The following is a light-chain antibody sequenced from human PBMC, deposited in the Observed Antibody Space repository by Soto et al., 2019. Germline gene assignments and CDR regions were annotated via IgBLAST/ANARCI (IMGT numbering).Light chain of an antibody. CDR1: SSDVGGYKY. J-gene: IGLJ1*01. V-gene: IGLV2-14*01. Sequence: QSALTQPASVSGSPGQSITISCTGTSSDVGGYKYVSWYQQHPDKAPKLIIYDVTNRPSGISNRFSGSKSGNTASLTISGLQAEDEADYYCSSCTSSSSDVFGTGTKLTVL. CDR3: SSCTSSSSDV. CDR2: DVT.